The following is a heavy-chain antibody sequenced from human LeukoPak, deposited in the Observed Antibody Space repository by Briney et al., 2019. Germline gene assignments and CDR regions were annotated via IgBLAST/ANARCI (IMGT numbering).Heavy chain of an antibody. CDR1: GDSVSSNSAA. V-gene: IGHV6-1*01. J-gene: IGHJ4*02. CDR2: TYYRSKWDS. CDR3: ARRRGRDWCFDY. Sequence: SQTLSLTCAISGDSVSSNSAAWNWIRQSPSRGLEWLGRTYYRSKWDSDYAVSVKGRITINPDTSKNEFSLHVNSVTPDDTAVYYCARRRGRDWCFDYWRQGTLVTVSS. D-gene: IGHD3/OR15-3a*01.